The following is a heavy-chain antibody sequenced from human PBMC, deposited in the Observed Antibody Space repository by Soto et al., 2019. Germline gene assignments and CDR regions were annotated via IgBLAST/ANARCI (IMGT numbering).Heavy chain of an antibody. D-gene: IGHD2-15*01. V-gene: IGHV4-39*07. CDR3: AREVVYYFDY. CDR2: IYYSGST. Sequence: SETLSLTCTVSGGSISSSSYYWGWIRQPPGKGLEWIGSIYYSGSTYYNTSLKSRVTISVDTPKNQFSLKLSSVTAADTAVYYCAREVVYYFDYWGQGTLVTVS. CDR1: GGSISSSSYY. J-gene: IGHJ4*02.